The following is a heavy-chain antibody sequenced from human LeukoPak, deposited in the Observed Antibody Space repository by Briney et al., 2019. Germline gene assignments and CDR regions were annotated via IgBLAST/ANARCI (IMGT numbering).Heavy chain of an antibody. CDR2: ISYDGSNT. D-gene: IGHD3-10*01. CDR1: GFTFSSYA. J-gene: IGHJ4*02. CDR3: AKDFNGSGGPGGY. V-gene: IGHV3-30*18. Sequence: GGSLRLSCAASGFTFSSYAMHWVRQAPGKGLEWVAVISYDGSNTYYADSVKGRFTISRDNSKNTLYLQMNSLRAEDTAVYYCAKDFNGSGGPGGYWGQGTLVTVSS.